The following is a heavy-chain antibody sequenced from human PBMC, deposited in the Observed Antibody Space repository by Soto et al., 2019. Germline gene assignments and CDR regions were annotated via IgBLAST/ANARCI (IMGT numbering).Heavy chain of an antibody. CDR2: INPNSGGT. D-gene: IGHD4-17*01. J-gene: IGHJ4*02. CDR1: GYTFTGYY. Sequence: ASVKVSCKASGYTFTGYYMHCVRQAPGQVLGWMGWINPNSGGTNYAQKFQGRVTMTRDTSISTAYMELSRLRSDDTAVYYCARGGSVYGDYELDYWGQGTLVTVSS. CDR3: ARGGSVYGDYELDY. V-gene: IGHV1-2*02.